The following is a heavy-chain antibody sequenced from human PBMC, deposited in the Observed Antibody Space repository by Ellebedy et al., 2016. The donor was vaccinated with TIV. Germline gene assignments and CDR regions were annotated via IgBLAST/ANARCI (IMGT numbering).Heavy chain of an antibody. D-gene: IGHD2-8*01. CDR3: ATDLRYCTDGVCFTQHDAFDI. J-gene: IGHJ3*02. Sequence: AASVKVSCKVSGYSLIELSMHWMRQVPGKGLEWLGGFDPEDGDTTYSQKFQGRVTMTEDTSTDTAYMALSSLRSEDTAVYYCATDLRYCTDGVCFTQHDAFDIWGQGTMVTVSS. V-gene: IGHV1-24*01. CDR2: FDPEDGDT. CDR1: GYSLIELS.